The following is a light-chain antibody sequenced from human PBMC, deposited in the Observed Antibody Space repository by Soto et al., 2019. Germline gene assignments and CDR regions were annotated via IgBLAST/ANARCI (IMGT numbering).Light chain of an antibody. V-gene: IGKV3-20*01. CDR2: GAS. CDR1: QSVSSSY. CDR3: QQYGSSPPLT. J-gene: IGKJ4*01. Sequence: EIVLTQSPGTPSFSPGDRGTLSCRAIQSVSSSYLAWYQQKPGQAPRLLIYGASNRATGIPDRFSGSGSGTDFTLTISRLEPEDFAVYYCQQYGSSPPLTFGGGTKVDIK.